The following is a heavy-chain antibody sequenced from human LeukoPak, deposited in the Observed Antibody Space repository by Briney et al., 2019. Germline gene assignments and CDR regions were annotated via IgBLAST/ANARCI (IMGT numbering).Heavy chain of an antibody. CDR1: GYTFTSYG. D-gene: IGHD3-9*01. Sequence: RASVKVSCKASGYTFTSYGISWVRQAPGQGLEWMGWISAYNGNTNCAQKLQGRVTMTTDTSTSTAYMELRSLRSDDTAVYYCARGPGYYDILTGYYSTLDYWGQGTLVTVSS. V-gene: IGHV1-18*01. CDR3: ARGPGYYDILTGYYSTLDY. J-gene: IGHJ4*02. CDR2: ISAYNGNT.